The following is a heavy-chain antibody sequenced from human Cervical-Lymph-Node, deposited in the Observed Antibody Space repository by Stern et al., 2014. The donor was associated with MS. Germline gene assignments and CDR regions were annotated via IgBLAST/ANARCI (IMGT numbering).Heavy chain of an antibody. V-gene: IGHV5-51*01. CDR3: ARQTTAWASDV. Sequence: EVQLVESGAELIRPGESLKISCKGSGYKVSIYWIAWVRQMPGKGLEWMGVIYPGESETRYSPSFQGQVTMSADKSTSTAYLQWSSLNASDTAMYFCARQTTAWASDVWGQGTLVTVSS. J-gene: IGHJ4*02. D-gene: IGHD1-14*01. CDR1: GYKVSIYW. CDR2: IYPGESET.